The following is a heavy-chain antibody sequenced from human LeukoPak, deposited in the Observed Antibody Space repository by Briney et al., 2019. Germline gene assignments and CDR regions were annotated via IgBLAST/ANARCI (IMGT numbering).Heavy chain of an antibody. CDR1: GFTFSIYW. J-gene: IGHJ4*02. CDR2: INSDGSST. CDR3: ARDGRYCSGGSCYSGIIDY. D-gene: IGHD2-15*01. Sequence: GGSLRLSCAASGFTFSIYWMHWVRHAPGKGLVWVSRINSDGSSTSYADSVKGRFTISRDNAKNTLYLQMNSLRAEDTAVYYCARDGRYCSGGSCYSGIIDYWGQGTPVTVSS. V-gene: IGHV3-74*01.